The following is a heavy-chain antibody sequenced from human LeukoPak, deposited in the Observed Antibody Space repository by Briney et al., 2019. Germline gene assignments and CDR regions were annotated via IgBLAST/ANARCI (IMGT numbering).Heavy chain of an antibody. J-gene: IGHJ4*02. CDR2: IYYSGST. Sequence: SQTLSLTCNVSGGSISSGDKYWSWLRQPPGKGLEGIGYIYYSGSTYYNPSLKRRLTISVDTSQNQFSLHLTSVTAADTAVYFCARVTRWAGLDFWGQGTLVTVSS. D-gene: IGHD2-21*02. CDR3: ARVTRWAGLDF. V-gene: IGHV4-30-4*01. CDR1: GGSISSGDKY.